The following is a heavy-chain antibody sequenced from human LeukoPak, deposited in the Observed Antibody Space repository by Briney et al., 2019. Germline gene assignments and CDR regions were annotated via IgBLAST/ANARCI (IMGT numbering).Heavy chain of an antibody. CDR3: ARQTLPGYCSGGSCYSLHLDF. D-gene: IGHD2-15*01. V-gene: IGHV4-34*01. CDR2: INHSGST. J-gene: IGHJ4*02. Sequence: PSETLSLTCAVYGGSFSGYYWSWIRQPPGKGLEWIGEINHSGSTNYNPSLKSRVTISVDTSKNQFSLKLSSVTAADTAVYYCARQTLPGYCSGGSCYSLHLDFWGQGTLVTVSS. CDR1: GGSFSGYY.